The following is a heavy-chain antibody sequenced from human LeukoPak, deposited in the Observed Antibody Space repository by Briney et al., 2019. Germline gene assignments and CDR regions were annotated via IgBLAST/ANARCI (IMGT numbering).Heavy chain of an antibody. CDR1: GFIFSQCS. Sequence: PGGSLRLSCAASGFIFSQCSMNWVRQAPGKGLEWVSHIRYTGETFYADSVKGRFTISKDNARNSLYLQMNDLRGEDTAIYYCARDADNGGYGCDLWGQGTLVTVSS. J-gene: IGHJ5*02. D-gene: IGHD4-17*01. V-gene: IGHV3-48*01. CDR2: IRYTGET. CDR3: ARDADNGGYGCDL.